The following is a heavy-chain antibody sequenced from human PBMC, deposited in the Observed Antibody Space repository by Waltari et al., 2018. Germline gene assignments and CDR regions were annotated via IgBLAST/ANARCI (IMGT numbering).Heavy chain of an antibody. CDR1: GFTFTTYA. J-gene: IGHJ4*02. V-gene: IGHV3-23*03. Sequence: EVQLLESGGGLVQPGGSLRLSCAAPGFTFTTYAMSWVRQAPGKGLEWVSLIYRGGSSTYYADSVKGRFTISRDNSKNTLYLQMNSLRGEDTAVYYCAPFCSSTSCLDYWGRGTLVTVSS. CDR2: IYRGGSST. D-gene: IGHD2-2*01. CDR3: APFCSSTSCLDY.